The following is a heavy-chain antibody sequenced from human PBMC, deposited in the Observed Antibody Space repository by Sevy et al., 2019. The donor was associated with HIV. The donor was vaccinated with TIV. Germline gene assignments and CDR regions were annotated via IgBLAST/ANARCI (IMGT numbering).Heavy chain of an antibody. J-gene: IGHJ4*02. D-gene: IGHD2-8*01. Sequence: GGSLRLSCAASGFTFSSYAMSWVRQAPGKGLEWVSTFSFGCGKINYADSVKGRFTISRDNSKNTLYLQMNNLRPEDTAVYYCAREGCTKPHDYWGQGTLVTVSS. V-gene: IGHV3-23*01. CDR1: GFTFSSYA. CDR3: AREGCTKPHDY. CDR2: FSFGCGKI.